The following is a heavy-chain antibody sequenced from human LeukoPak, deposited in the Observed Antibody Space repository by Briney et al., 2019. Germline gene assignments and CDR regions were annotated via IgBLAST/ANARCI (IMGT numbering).Heavy chain of an antibody. J-gene: IGHJ2*01. V-gene: IGHV4-39*07. CDR1: GGSISSSSYY. CDR2: IYYSGST. Sequence: PSETLSLTCTVSGGSISSSSYYWGWIRQPPGKGLEGIGSIYYSGSTYYNPSLKSRVTISVDTSKKQLSLKLSSVTAADTAVYYCARVYYSSSYDYWYFDLWGRGTLVTVSS. D-gene: IGHD6-13*01. CDR3: ARVYYSSSYDYWYFDL.